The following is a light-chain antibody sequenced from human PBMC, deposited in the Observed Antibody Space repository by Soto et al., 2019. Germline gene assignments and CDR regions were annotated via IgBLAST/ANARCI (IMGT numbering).Light chain of an antibody. CDR3: QQYGSSPRT. Sequence: ETVLTQSPGTLSFSPGERATLSFRASQSVSSSYLAWYQQKPGQAPRLLIYGASSRATGIPDRFSGSGSGTDFTLTISRLEPEDFAVYYCQQYGSSPRTFGQGTKVDI. CDR1: QSVSSSY. J-gene: IGKJ1*01. CDR2: GAS. V-gene: IGKV3-20*01.